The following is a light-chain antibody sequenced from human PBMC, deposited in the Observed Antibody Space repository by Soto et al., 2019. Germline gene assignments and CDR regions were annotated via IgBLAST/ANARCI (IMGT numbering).Light chain of an antibody. J-gene: IGKJ4*01. V-gene: IGKV4-1*01. CDR3: QQYYGSPVT. CDR2: WAS. Sequence: DIVMTQSPDSLAVSLGERATINCKSSQRVLYNSNNKNFLDWYQQKLGQPPKLLISWASTRESRVPDRFSGSVSGTDFTLTFSSRQAEDVAVYYCQQYYGSPVTFGGGTKVEIK. CDR1: QRVLYNSNNKNF.